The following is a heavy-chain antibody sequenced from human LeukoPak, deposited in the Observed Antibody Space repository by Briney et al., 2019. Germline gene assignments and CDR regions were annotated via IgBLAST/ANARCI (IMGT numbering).Heavy chain of an antibody. Sequence: ASVKVSCKASGYTFTGYNIHWVRQAPGQGLEWMGGIIPIFGTANYAQKFQGRVTITADESTSTAYMELSSLRSEDTAVYYCARDGSSSWYDYWGQGTLVTVSS. J-gene: IGHJ4*02. CDR3: ARDGSSSWYDY. D-gene: IGHD6-13*01. V-gene: IGHV1-69*13. CDR2: IIPIFGTA. CDR1: GYTFTGYN.